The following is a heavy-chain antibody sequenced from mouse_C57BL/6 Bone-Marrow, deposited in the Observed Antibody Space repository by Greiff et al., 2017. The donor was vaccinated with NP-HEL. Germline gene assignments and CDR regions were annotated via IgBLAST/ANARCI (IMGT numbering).Heavy chain of an antibody. CDR3: ARSRVYEW. J-gene: IGHJ3*02. Sequence: VQLQQPGAELVKPGASVKLSCKASGYTFTSYWMQWVKQRPGQGLEWIGEIDPSDSYTNYNQKFKGKATLTVDTSSSTAYLQLSSLTSEDSAVYYGARSRVYEWWGEGTLVTVSA. V-gene: IGHV1-50*01. CDR1: GYTFTSYW. CDR2: IDPSDSYT. D-gene: IGHD1-1*01.